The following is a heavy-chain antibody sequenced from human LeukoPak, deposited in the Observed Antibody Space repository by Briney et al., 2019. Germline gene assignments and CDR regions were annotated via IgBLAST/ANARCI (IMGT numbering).Heavy chain of an antibody. V-gene: IGHV3-21*04. CDR1: GFTFSSYS. Sequence: PGGSRRLSCAASGFTFSSYSMNWVRQAPGKGLEWVSSISSSSSYIYYADSVKGRFTISRDNSKNTLYLQMNSLRAEDTAVYYCAKGGGGYSSSWAHDAFDIWGQGTMVTVSS. CDR2: ISSSSSYI. CDR3: AKGGGGYSSSWAHDAFDI. D-gene: IGHD6-13*01. J-gene: IGHJ3*02.